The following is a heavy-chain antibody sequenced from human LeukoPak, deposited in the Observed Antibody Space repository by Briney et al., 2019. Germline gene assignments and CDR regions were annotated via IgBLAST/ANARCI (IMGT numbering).Heavy chain of an antibody. J-gene: IGHJ4*02. CDR2: IYSGGST. D-gene: IGHD3-22*01. CDR3: ALDSSGYLFDY. V-gene: IGHV3-53*01. Sequence: GGSLRLSCAASGFTVSSNYMSWVRQAPGKGLEWVSVIYSGGSTYYADSVKGRFTISRDNSKNTLYLQMNSLRAEDTAVYYCALDSSGYLFDYWGQGTLVTVSS. CDR1: GFTVSSNY.